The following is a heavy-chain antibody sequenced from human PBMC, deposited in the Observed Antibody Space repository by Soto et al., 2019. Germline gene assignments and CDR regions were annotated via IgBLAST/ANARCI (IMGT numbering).Heavy chain of an antibody. CDR3: ARFGVSSLLFNWFDS. CDR2: IYPGDSQT. CDR1: GYRFSDYW. Sequence: PGESLKISCKGSGYRFSDYWIAWVRQMPGKGLEWMGIIYPGDSQTRYSPSFQGQVILSADKSTSIAYVQWSSLKASDTAMYYCARFGVSSLLFNWFDSSGQGTLVTVSS. V-gene: IGHV5-51*01. J-gene: IGHJ5*01. D-gene: IGHD6-6*01.